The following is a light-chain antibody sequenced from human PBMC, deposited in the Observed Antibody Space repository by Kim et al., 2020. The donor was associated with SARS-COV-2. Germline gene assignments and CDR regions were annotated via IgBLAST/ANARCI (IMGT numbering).Light chain of an antibody. CDR2: RAS. CDR1: QSVSTW. Sequence: SSVGDRVTITCRASQSVSTWLAWYQQQPGKGPKLLIYRASTLESGVPSRFSGSGLGTEFTLTISSLQPDDFATYYCQQYDSGSGTFGQGTKVDIK. V-gene: IGKV1-5*03. CDR3: QQYDSGSGT. J-gene: IGKJ1*01.